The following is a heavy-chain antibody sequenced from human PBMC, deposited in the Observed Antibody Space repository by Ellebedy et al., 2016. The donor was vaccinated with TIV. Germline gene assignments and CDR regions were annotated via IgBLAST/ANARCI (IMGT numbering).Heavy chain of an antibody. CDR1: GYTFTSYG. Sequence: ASVKVSXXASGYTFTSYGISWVRQAPGQGLEWMGWISAYNGNTNYAQKLQGRVTMTTDTSTSTAYMELRSLRSDDTAVYYCARDLMTFSFDYWGQGTLVTVSS. J-gene: IGHJ4*02. CDR2: ISAYNGNT. CDR3: ARDLMTFSFDY. D-gene: IGHD3/OR15-3a*01. V-gene: IGHV1-18*01.